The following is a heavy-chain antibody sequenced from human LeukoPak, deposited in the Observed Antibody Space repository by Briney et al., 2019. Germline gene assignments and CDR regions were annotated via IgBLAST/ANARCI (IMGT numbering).Heavy chain of an antibody. J-gene: IGHJ4*02. CDR2: IWYDGSNK. CDR3: ARDLVGATTYFKV. CDR1: GFTFSSYG. V-gene: IGHV3-33*01. D-gene: IGHD1-26*01. Sequence: GRSLRLSCAASGFTFSSYGMHWVRQAPGKGLEWVAVIWYDGSNKYYADSVKGRFTISRDNSKNTLYLQMNSLRAEDTAVYYCARDLVGATTYFKVCGQGTLVTVSS.